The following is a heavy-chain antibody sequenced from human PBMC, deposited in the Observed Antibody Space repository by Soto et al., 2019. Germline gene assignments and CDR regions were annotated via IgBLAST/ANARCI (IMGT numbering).Heavy chain of an antibody. CDR3: ARGSEGEYCSSNGGYTMAVDY. Sequence: QVQLVQSGAEVKKPGSSVKVSCKASGGTFSSYAISWVRQAPGQGLEWMGGIIPIFGTASYAQKFQGRLTITADESTRTAYMELSSLRSEDTAVYYCARGSEGEYCSSNGGYTMAVDYWGQGTVVTVSS. V-gene: IGHV1-69*01. J-gene: IGHJ4*02. D-gene: IGHD2-2*02. CDR1: GGTFSSYA. CDR2: IIPIFGTA.